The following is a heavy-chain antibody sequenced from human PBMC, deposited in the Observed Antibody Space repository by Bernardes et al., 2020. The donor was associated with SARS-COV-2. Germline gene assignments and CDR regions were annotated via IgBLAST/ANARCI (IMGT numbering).Heavy chain of an antibody. J-gene: IGHJ6*02. V-gene: IGHV3-74*01. CDR2: INPDGSST. Sequence: GGSLILSCAASGLTFRTYWMHWGRQAPGKGLVWVARINPDGSSTDYADSVKGRFTISRNNAKNTVFLQMNSLRAEDTAVYSCATGGDGASAPGMDVWGQGTTVTVSS. CDR1: GLTFRTYW. CDR3: ATGGDGASAPGMDV. D-gene: IGHD3-16*01.